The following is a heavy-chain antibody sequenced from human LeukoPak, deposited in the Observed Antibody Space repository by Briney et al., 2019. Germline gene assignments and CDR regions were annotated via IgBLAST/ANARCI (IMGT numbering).Heavy chain of an antibody. V-gene: IGHV4-59*12. D-gene: IGHD4-17*01. CDR3: ARGHGDYDLDY. CDR2: IYYSGST. CDR1: GGSISSYY. Sequence: SETLSLTCTVSGGSISSYYWSWIRQPPGKGLEWIGYIYYSGSTNYNPSLKSRVTISVDRSKNQFSLKLSSVTAAGTAVYYCARGHGDYDLDYWGQGTLATVSS. J-gene: IGHJ4*02.